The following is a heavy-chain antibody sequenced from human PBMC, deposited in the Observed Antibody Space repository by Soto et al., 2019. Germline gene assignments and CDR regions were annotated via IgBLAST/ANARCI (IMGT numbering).Heavy chain of an antibody. D-gene: IGHD2-2*01. CDR2: IYRSGTT. J-gene: IGHJ4*02. CDR1: VGSISRTNFY. V-gene: IGHV4-31*03. CDR3: ARASAPSRFFL. Sequence: QVQLQESGPGLVTPSQTLSLTCTVSVGSISRTNFYWSWIRQFPGKGLEWIGYIYRSGTTNYNPSLRSRVIISLDTSENRFSLSLSSMTAADTAVYYCARASAPSRFFLWGQGTLVTVSS.